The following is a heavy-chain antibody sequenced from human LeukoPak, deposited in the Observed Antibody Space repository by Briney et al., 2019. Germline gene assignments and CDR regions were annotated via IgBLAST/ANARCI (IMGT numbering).Heavy chain of an antibody. J-gene: IGHJ4*02. Sequence: GSLRLSCAASGFTFSDYYMSWIRQAPEKGLEWISFISSSGSTIYYADSVMGRFTISRDNAENSLYLQMNSLRAEDTAVYYCARGGYTSGYIDYWGQGTLLTVSS. D-gene: IGHD5-12*01. CDR1: GFTFSDYY. V-gene: IGHV3-11*01. CDR3: ARGGYTSGYIDY. CDR2: ISSSGSTI.